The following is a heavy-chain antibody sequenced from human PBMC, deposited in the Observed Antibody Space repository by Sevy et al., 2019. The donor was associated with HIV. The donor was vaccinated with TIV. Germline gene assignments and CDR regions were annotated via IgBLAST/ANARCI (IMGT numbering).Heavy chain of an antibody. CDR3: AKVDLATIPGYFDD. J-gene: IGHJ4*02. Sequence: GGSLRLSCIASGFTFNNYAMSWVRQAPGKGLEWVSGVSGSGFKTFYADSVKGRFTISRDNSKNMLHLQMNSLRVDDTALYYFAKVDLATIPGYFDDWGQGTQVTVSS. CDR1: GFTFNNYA. CDR2: VSGSGFKT. V-gene: IGHV3-23*01. D-gene: IGHD5-12*01.